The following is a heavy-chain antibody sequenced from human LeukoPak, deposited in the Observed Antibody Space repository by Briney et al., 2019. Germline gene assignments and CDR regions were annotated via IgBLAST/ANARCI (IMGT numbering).Heavy chain of an antibody. CDR3: AKDYASDMGTAPFDY. CDR1: GFTFSNYA. D-gene: IGHD5-18*01. V-gene: IGHV3-23*01. CDR2: ISGSGGST. J-gene: IGHJ4*02. Sequence: PGGSLRLSCAASGFTFSNYAMSWVRQAPGKGLEWVSVISGSGGSTYYADSVKGRFTISRDNSKNTLYLQMNSLRAEDTAVYYCAKDYASDMGTAPFDYWGQGTLVTVSS.